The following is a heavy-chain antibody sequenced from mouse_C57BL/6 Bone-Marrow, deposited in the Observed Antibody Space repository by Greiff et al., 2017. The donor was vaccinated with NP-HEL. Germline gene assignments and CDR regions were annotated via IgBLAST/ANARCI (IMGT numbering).Heavy chain of an antibody. CDR1: GFTFSDYG. Sequence: EVKLMESGGGLVKPGGSLKLSCAASGFTFSDYGMHWVRQAPEKGLEWVAYISSGSSTIYYADTVKGRFTIARDNAKNTLFLQMTSLGSEDTAMYYCAKDYYGSSYYAMDYWGQGTSVTVSS. V-gene: IGHV5-17*01. CDR2: ISSGSSTI. J-gene: IGHJ4*01. CDR3: AKDYYGSSYYAMDY. D-gene: IGHD1-1*01.